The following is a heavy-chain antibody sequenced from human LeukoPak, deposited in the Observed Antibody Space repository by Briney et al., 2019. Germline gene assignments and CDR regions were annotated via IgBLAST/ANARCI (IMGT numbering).Heavy chain of an antibody. CDR3: ARYSFLMITFGGVTSYGMDV. V-gene: IGHV1-18*01. Sequence: ASVKVSCKASGYTFTGYGISWVRQAPGQGLEWMGWISAYNGNTNYAQKLQGRVTMTTDTSTSTAYMELRSLRSDDTAVYYCARYSFLMITFGGVTSYGMDVWGQGTTVTVSS. D-gene: IGHD3-16*01. CDR2: ISAYNGNT. J-gene: IGHJ6*02. CDR1: GYTFTGYG.